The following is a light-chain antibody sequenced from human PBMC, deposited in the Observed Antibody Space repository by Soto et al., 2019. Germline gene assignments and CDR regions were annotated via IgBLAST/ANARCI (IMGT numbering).Light chain of an antibody. CDR3: QSYDSSTVV. Sequence: NFMLTQPHSVSESPGKTVTISCTRSSGSIASNSVQWFQQRPGSAPTTVIYENNQRPSGVPDRFSGSTDGSSNSASLTISGLQTEDEADYYCQSYDSSTVVFGGGTRSPS. CDR1: SGSIASNS. J-gene: IGLJ2*01. V-gene: IGLV6-57*04. CDR2: ENN.